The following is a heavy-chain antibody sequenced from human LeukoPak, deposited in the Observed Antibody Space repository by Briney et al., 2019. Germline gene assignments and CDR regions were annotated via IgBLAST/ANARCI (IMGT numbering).Heavy chain of an antibody. CDR2: ISWNSGSI. CDR3: AKDSSGYYSWYDY. J-gene: IGHJ4*02. D-gene: IGHD3-22*01. V-gene: IGHV3-9*01. CDR1: GFTFYDYA. Sequence: GRPLRLSCAASGFTFYDYAMHWVRQAPGKGLEWVSGISWNSGSIGYADSVKGRFTISRDNAKNSLYLQMNSLRAEDTALYYCAKDSSGYYSWYDYWGQGTLVTVSS.